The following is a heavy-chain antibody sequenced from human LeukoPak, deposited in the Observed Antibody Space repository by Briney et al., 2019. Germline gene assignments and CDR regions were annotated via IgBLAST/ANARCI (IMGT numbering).Heavy chain of an antibody. J-gene: IGHJ4*02. Sequence: ASVKVSCKASGYTFTGYYMHWVRQAPGQGLEWMGWINPNSGGTNYAQKCQGRVTMTRDTSISTAYMELSRLRSDDTAVYYCAREITIFGSAAGYFDYWGQGTLVTVSS. D-gene: IGHD3-3*01. CDR1: GYTFTGYY. V-gene: IGHV1-2*02. CDR2: INPNSGGT. CDR3: AREITIFGSAAGYFDY.